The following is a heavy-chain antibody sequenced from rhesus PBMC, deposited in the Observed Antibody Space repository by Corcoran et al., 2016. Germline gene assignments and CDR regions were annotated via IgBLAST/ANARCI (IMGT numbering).Heavy chain of an antibody. V-gene: IGHV4-57*01. CDR3: ARARDFDY. CDR1: GGSISSSNW. J-gene: IGHJ4*01. CDR2: ISGSGGST. Sequence: QLQLQESGPGLVKPSETLSLTCAVSGGSISSSNWWRWIRQPPGTGLEGVGRISGSGGSTSYNPSLKSRVTISTDTSKNQFSLKLSSVTAADTAVYYCARARDFDYWGQGVLVTVSS.